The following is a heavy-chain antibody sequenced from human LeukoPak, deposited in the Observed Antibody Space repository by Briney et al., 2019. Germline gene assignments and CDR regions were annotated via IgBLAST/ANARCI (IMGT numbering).Heavy chain of an antibody. D-gene: IGHD4-17*01. CDR2: ISKTAANI. J-gene: IGHJ4*02. CDR1: GFTFRTYN. Sequence: GGSLRLSCVASGFTFRTYNMNWVRQAPGKGLEWVSFISKTAANIYYGNAVRGRFTISRDNAKNSIQLQMSSLRVEDSAVYYCVRGDGDLFDFWGQGTLVSVSA. V-gene: IGHV3-21*06. CDR3: VRGDGDLFDF.